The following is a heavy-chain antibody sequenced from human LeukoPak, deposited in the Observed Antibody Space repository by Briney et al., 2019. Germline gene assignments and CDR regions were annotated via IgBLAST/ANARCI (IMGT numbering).Heavy chain of an antibody. CDR2: IYHSGST. CDR1: GGSISSSNW. D-gene: IGHD2-21*01. J-gene: IGHJ3*02. V-gene: IGHV4-4*02. Sequence: SETLSLTCTVSGGSISSSNWWSWVRQPPGKGLEWIGEIYHSGSTNYNPSLKSRVTISVDKSKNQFSLKLSSVTAADTAVYYCARLKRTILWWWPAAFDIWGQGTMVTVSS. CDR3: ARLKRTILWWWPAAFDI.